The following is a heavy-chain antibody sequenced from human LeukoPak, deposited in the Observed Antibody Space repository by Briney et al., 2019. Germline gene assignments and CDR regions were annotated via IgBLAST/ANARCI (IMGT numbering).Heavy chain of an antibody. CDR1: GGSISSYY. CDR3: ARGRIGGYPSYYYYMDV. CDR2: IYYSGST. V-gene: IGHV4-59*08. D-gene: IGHD3-22*01. Sequence: SETLSLTCTVSGGSISSYYWSWIRQPPGKGLEWIGYIYYSGSTNYNPSLKSRVTISVETSKNEFSLKLSSVTAADTAVYYCARGRIGGYPSYYYYMDVWGKGTTVTISS. J-gene: IGHJ6*03.